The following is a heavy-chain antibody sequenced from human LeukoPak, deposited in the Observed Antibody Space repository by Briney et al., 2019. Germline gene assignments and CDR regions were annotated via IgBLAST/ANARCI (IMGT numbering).Heavy chain of an antibody. CDR3: ARGRGSGSSPYFDY. V-gene: IGHV1-8*01. Sequence: GASVKVSCKASGYTFTSYDINWVRQATGQGLEWMGWTNPNSGNTGYAQKFQGRVTMTRNTSISTAYMGLSSLRSEDTAVYYCARGRGSGSSPYFDYWGQGTLVTVSS. CDR2: TNPNSGNT. CDR1: GYTFTSYD. D-gene: IGHD1-26*01. J-gene: IGHJ4*02.